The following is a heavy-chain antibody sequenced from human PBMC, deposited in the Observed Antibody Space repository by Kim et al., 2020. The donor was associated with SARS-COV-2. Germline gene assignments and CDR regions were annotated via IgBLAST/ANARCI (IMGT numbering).Heavy chain of an antibody. V-gene: IGHV3-15*01. Sequence: APVKGRFTISRDDSKNTLYLQMNSLKTEDTAVYYCTTIDAHYYDSSGYLYWGQGTLVTVSS. CDR3: TTIDAHYYDSSGYLY. J-gene: IGHJ4*02. D-gene: IGHD3-22*01.